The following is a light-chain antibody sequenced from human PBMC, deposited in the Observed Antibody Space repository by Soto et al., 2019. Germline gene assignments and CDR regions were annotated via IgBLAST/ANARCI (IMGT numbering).Light chain of an antibody. Sequence: EIVLTQSPGTLSLSPGERATLSCRASQSVSSSYLAWYQQKPGQAPRLRIYGASSRATGIPDRFSGSGSGTDFTLIISRLEPEDFAVYYCQQYRSSHWTFGQGTKVDIK. J-gene: IGKJ1*01. CDR1: QSVSSSY. CDR2: GAS. CDR3: QQYRSSHWT. V-gene: IGKV3-20*01.